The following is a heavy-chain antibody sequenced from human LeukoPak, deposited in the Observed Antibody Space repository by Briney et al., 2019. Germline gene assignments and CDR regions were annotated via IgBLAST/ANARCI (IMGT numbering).Heavy chain of an antibody. D-gene: IGHD3-10*01. V-gene: IGHV3-23*01. Sequence: PGGSLRLSCAASGFTFSSYAMSWVRQAPGKGLEWVSAISGSGGCTYYADSVKGRFTIPRDNSKNTLYLQMNSLRAEDTAVYYCAKTSNYGSGSYYPMYYYDYWGQGTLVTVSS. CDR1: GFTFSSYA. J-gene: IGHJ4*02. CDR2: ISGSGGCT. CDR3: AKTSNYGSGSYYPMYYYDY.